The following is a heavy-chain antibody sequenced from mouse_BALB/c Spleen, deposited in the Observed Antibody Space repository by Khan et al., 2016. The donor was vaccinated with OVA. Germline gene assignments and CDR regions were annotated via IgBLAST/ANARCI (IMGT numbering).Heavy chain of an antibody. J-gene: IGHJ4*01. D-gene: IGHD1-3*01. CDR1: GYTFSMYW. CDR2: ILPGSGST. Sequence: VQLQQSGAELMQPGASVTISCKATGYTFSMYWIEWVKQRPGHGLEWIGDILPGSGSTNNNEKFKGKATFTADTSSNTAYMQLSSLTSEDSAVYDGARGGYNPAMDYGGQGTSVTVSA. CDR3: ARGGYNPAMDY. V-gene: IGHV1-9*01.